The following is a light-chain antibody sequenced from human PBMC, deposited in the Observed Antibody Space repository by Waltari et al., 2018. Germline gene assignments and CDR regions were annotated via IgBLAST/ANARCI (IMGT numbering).Light chain of an antibody. V-gene: IGLV2-23*02. J-gene: IGLJ2*01. Sequence: QPALTQPASVSGSPGPSITISCTATSRTVGVYTLVSCYQQHPGKAPQLIIYDVNKRPSGISHRFSGSKSGNTASLTISGLQADDESDYYCCSYAGDSTLIFGGGTKLTVL. CDR1: SRTVGVYTL. CDR2: DVN. CDR3: CSYAGDSTLI.